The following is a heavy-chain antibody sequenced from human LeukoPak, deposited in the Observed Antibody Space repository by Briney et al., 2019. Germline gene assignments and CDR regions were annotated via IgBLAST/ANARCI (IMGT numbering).Heavy chain of an antibody. V-gene: IGHV3-11*04. CDR2: ISSSGSTI. CDR3: ARGPPWGSSSWSPYFDY. J-gene: IGHJ4*02. Sequence: GGSLRLSCSASGFTFSDYYMSWIRQAPGKGLEWVSYISSSGSTIYYADSVKGRFTISRDNAKNSVYLQMNSLRAEDTAVYYCARGPPWGSSSWSPYFDYWGQGTLVTVSS. CDR1: GFTFSDYY. D-gene: IGHD6-13*01.